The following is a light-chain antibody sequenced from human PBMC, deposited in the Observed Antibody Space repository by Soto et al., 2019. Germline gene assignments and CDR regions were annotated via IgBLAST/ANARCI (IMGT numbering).Light chain of an antibody. CDR3: QQYENLPLT. V-gene: IGKV1-33*01. CDR2: DAS. CDR1: QDIVNY. J-gene: IGKJ4*01. Sequence: DIQMTQSPSFLSASVGDRVTITCQASQDIVNYLNWYQQKPGKAPKLLIYDASNLETGVPSRFSGSGSGTDFSFTISSLQPEDIATYYCQQYENLPLTFGGGTKVEI.